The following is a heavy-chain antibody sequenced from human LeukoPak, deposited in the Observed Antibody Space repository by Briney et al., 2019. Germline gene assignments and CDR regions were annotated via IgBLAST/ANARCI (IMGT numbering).Heavy chain of an antibody. Sequence: SETLSLTCTVSGGSITSSSYHWGWIRQPPGKGLEWIGEINHSGSTNYNPSLKSRVTISVDTSKNQFSLKLSSVTAADTAVYYCARRYPWEWNWFDPWGQGTLVTVSS. CDR3: ARRYPWEWNWFDP. CDR1: GGSITSSSYH. J-gene: IGHJ5*02. D-gene: IGHD3-3*01. V-gene: IGHV4-39*07. CDR2: INHSGST.